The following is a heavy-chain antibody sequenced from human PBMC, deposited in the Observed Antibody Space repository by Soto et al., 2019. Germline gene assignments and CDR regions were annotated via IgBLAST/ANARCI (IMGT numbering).Heavy chain of an antibody. CDR2: ISYHGSTE. J-gene: IGHJ3*02. D-gene: IGHD5-18*01. CDR1: GFTFTSHA. V-gene: IGHV3-30-3*01. CDR3: ARGYSYGPNWESDALDI. Sequence: QGQLVESGGGVVQPGRSLRLSCAASGFTFTSHAMHWVRQTPGKGLEWVAAISYHGSTEYYGDSVKGRFTISRDNSKNTLYLQMYSLRPEDTAIYYCARGYSYGPNWESDALDIWGQGAMVTVSS.